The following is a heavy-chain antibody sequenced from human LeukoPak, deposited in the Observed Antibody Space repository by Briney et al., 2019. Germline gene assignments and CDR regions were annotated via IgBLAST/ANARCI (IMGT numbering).Heavy chain of an antibody. D-gene: IGHD3-22*01. V-gene: IGHV3-23*01. J-gene: IGHJ6*02. CDR1: GFTFSSYA. CDR3: ASHDYYDSSGYYYAYYYYGMDV. Sequence: GGSLRLSCAASGFTFSSYAMSWVRQAPGKGLEWVSAISGSGGSTYYADSVKGRFTISRDNSKNTLYLQMNSLRAEDTAVYYCASHDYYDSSGYYYAYYYYGMDVWGQGTTVTVSS. CDR2: ISGSGGST.